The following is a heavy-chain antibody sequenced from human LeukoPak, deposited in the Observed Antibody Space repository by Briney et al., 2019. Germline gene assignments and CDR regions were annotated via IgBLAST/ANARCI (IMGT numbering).Heavy chain of an antibody. Sequence: GGSLRLSCAASGFSFTTYWMSWVRQAPGKGLEWVANIKQDGTEKYYVDSVKGRFTISRDNSKNTLYLQMNSLRAEDTAVYYCARVAYDYVWGSPSGNYYYYYMDVWGKGTTVAISS. V-gene: IGHV3-7*01. CDR2: IKQDGTEK. D-gene: IGHD3-16*01. CDR1: GFSFTTYW. J-gene: IGHJ6*03. CDR3: ARVAYDYVWGSPSGNYYYYYMDV.